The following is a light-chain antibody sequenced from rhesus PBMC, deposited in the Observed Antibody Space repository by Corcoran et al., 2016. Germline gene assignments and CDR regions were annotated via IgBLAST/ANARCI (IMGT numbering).Light chain of an antibody. CDR1: SSDIGGYDR. V-gene: IGLV2-13*02. CDR3: SSYASSSAYI. CDR2: EVS. J-gene: IGLJ1*01. Sequence: QAALTQSPSVSGSPGQSVTISCTGTSSDIGGYDRVYWYQQHPGKAPKLMIYEVSRRPSGVSDRFSGSKSGNTASLTISGLQTEDEADYYCSSYASSSAYIFGGGTRLTVL.